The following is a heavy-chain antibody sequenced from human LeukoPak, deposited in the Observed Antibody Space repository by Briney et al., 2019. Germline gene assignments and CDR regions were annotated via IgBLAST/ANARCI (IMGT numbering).Heavy chain of an antibody. CDR2: IYYSGST. CDR3: ARAGSGYSFDY. Sequence: PSETLSLTCTVSGGSISSYYWSWIRQPPGKGLEWIGYIYYSGSTNYNPSLKSRVTISVDTSKNQFSLKLNSVTAADTAVYYCARAGSGYSFDYWGQGTLVTVSS. CDR1: GGSISSYY. D-gene: IGHD3-22*01. J-gene: IGHJ4*02. V-gene: IGHV4-59*01.